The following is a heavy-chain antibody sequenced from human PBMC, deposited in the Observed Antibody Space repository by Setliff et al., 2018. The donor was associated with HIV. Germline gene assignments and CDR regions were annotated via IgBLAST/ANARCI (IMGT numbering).Heavy chain of an antibody. J-gene: IGHJ5*02. D-gene: IGHD6-13*01. CDR3: ARTSILYSSSWYVSKNWFDP. Sequence: SETLSLTCTVSGGSISSSNYCWGWIRQPTGKGLEWIGSIYYSGSAYYNPSLKSRVTISVDTSKNQFSLKLTSVTAADTAVYYCARTSILYSSSWYVSKNWFDPWGQGTLGTVPQ. CDR1: GGSISSSNYC. V-gene: IGHV4-39*07. CDR2: IYYSGSA.